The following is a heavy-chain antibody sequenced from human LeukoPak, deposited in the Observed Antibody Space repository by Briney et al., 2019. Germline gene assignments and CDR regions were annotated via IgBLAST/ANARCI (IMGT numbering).Heavy chain of an antibody. CDR3: ARGRGRITMVRGVTPFDY. V-gene: IGHV4-34*01. J-gene: IGHJ4*02. D-gene: IGHD3-10*01. CDR1: GGSFSGYY. CDR2: INHSGST. Sequence: PSETLSLTCAVNGGSFSGYYWSWIRQPPGKGLEWIGEINHSGSTNYNPSLKSRVTISVDTSKNQFSLKLSSVTAADTAVYYCARGRGRITMVRGVTPFDYWGQGTLVTVSS.